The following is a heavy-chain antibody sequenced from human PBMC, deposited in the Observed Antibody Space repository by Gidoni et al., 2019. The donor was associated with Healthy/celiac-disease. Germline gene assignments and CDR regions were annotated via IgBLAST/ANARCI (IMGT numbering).Heavy chain of an antibody. CDR3: ATAARHYYYGSGSYPTV. J-gene: IGHJ4*02. Sequence: QVQPQQWGAGLLKPSEPLSLTSAVYGGSLSRYYWIWIRQPPGMGQEGIGETNPSGSNNYNPPLKSRVTISVDTSKNQFSLKLSSVSAANTAVYYCATAARHYYYGSGSYPTVWGQGTLVTVSS. D-gene: IGHD3-10*01. CDR2: TNPSGSN. CDR1: GGSLSRYY. V-gene: IGHV4-34*01.